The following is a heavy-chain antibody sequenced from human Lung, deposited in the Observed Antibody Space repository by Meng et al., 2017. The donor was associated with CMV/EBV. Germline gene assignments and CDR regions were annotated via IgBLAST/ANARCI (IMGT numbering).Heavy chain of an antibody. CDR3: ARDPSNTSGRYAYFDY. V-gene: IGHV1-18*01. CDR2: ISCYNGDT. D-gene: IGHD6-19*01. CDR1: GYTFTHHG. Sequence: VRVVQSGAEVKKPGAPVRVSCKASGYTFTHHGISWIRQAPGQGLEWMGWISCYNGDTTYAQKLQGRVTMTTDTSTNTAYMDLRGLRSDDTAVYYCARDPSNTSGRYAYFDYWGQGTLVTVSS. J-gene: IGHJ4*02.